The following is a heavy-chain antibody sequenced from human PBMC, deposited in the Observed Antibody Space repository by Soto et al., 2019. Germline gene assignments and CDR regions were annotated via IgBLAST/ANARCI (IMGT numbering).Heavy chain of an antibody. Sequence: SETLSLTCSVSGGSISSYYWSWIRQPPGKGLEWIGYIYYSGSTNYNPSLKSRVTISVDTSKNQFSLKLTSVTAADTAMYYCARDDSERPAMYWGQRTLVTVCS. CDR3: ARDDSERPAMY. J-gene: IGHJ4*02. D-gene: IGHD3-10*01. CDR1: GGSISSYY. V-gene: IGHV4-59*01. CDR2: IYYSGST.